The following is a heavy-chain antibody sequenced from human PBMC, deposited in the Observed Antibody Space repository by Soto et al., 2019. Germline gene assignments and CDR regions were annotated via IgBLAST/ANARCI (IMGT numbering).Heavy chain of an antibody. D-gene: IGHD6-19*01. CDR1: GDSVSSPYY. CDR2: VFHTGTT. Sequence: QVQLQESGPGLVKPSGTLSLTCAVSGDSVSSPYYWCWVRQPPGKGLEWIGEVFHTGTTSYNPSLRSRVTISRDLSITHFSLDLSSVTAADTAVYYCARSAGWYAVHSWGPGTLVLVSS. V-gene: IGHV4-4*02. J-gene: IGHJ4*02. CDR3: ARSAGWYAVHS.